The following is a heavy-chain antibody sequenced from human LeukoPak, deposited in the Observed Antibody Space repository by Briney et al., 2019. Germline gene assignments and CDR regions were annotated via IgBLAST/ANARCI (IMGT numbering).Heavy chain of an antibody. CDR1: GYTFTSYY. D-gene: IGHD3-22*01. J-gene: IGHJ5*02. Sequence: GASVKVSCKASGYTFTSYYMHWVRQAPGQGLEWMGIINPSGGSTSYAQKFQGRVTMTRDTSTSTVYMELSSLRSEDTAVYYCARQGEDYYDSSALENWFDPWGQGTLVTVSS. V-gene: IGHV1-46*01. CDR3: ARQGEDYYDSSALENWFDP. CDR2: INPSGGST.